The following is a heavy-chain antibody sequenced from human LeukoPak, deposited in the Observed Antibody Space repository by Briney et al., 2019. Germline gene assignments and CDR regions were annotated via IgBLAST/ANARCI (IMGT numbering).Heavy chain of an antibody. J-gene: IGHJ4*02. Sequence: PGGSLRLSCAVSGITLSNYGMSWVRQVPGKGLEWVAGISGSGGSTNYAASVKGRFTISRDNRKHTLYLQTNSLTAEDTAVYFCAKRGVVIRVFLVGFHKEAYYFDSWGQGALVTVSS. CDR3: AKRGVVIRVFLVGFHKEAYYFDS. CDR1: GITLSNYG. D-gene: IGHD3-10*01. CDR2: ISGSGGST. V-gene: IGHV3-23*01.